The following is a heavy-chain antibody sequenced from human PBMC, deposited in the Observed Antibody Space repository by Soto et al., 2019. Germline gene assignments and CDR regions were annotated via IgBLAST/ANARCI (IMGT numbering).Heavy chain of an antibody. V-gene: IGHV4-31*03. J-gene: IGHJ5*02. CDR3: ARDHVGYCSSTSCYRFDP. CDR1: GGSISSGGYY. Sequence: QVQLQESGPGLVKPSQTLSLTCTVSGGSISSGGYYWSWIRQHPGKGLEWIGYIYYSGSTYYNPSLTSRVTISVDTSKNQFSLKLSSVTAADTAVYYCARDHVGYCSSTSCYRFDPWGQGTLVTVSS. D-gene: IGHD2-2*02. CDR2: IYYSGST.